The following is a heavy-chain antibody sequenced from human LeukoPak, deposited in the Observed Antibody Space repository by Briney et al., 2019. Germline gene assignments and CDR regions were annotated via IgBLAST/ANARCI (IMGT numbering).Heavy chain of an antibody. CDR1: GFTFSSYG. V-gene: IGHV3-30*02. D-gene: IGHD3-10*01. CDR2: IRYDGGNK. CDR3: AKPSYGSGSYPLDY. Sequence: GGSLRLSCAASGFTFSSYGMHWVRQAPGKGLEWVAFIRYDGGNKYYADSVKGRFTISRDNSKNTLCLHVNSLRPEDTAVYYCAKPSYGSGSYPLDYWGQGTLVTVSS. J-gene: IGHJ4*02.